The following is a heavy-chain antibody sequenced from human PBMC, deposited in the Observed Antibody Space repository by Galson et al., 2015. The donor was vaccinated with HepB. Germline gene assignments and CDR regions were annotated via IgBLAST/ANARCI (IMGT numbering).Heavy chain of an antibody. CDR1: GGTFSSYT. J-gene: IGHJ4*02. CDR3: ARDTVGATIYFDY. CDR2: IIPIHGIA. V-gene: IGHV1-69*04. Sequence: SVKVSCKASGGTFSSYTISWVRQAPGQGLGWMGRIIPIHGIANYAQKFQGRVTITADKSTSTAYMELSSLRSEDTAVYYCARDTVGATIYFDYWGQGTLVTVAS. D-gene: IGHD1-26*01.